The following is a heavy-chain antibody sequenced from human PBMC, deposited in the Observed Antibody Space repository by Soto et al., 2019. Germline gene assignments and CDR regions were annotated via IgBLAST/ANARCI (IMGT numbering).Heavy chain of an antibody. D-gene: IGHD6-19*01. V-gene: IGHV4-30-2*01. Sequence: ESGSGLVRPSQPLPLTSAAFGGSSTGVGSSWSWIRHPPGKGREWIGYIYHSGGTYYNPSLRSRVTISVDRSKNQFSLKLSSVTAADTAVYYCARAGGLGAVAVDYWGQGTLVTVSS. J-gene: IGHJ4*02. CDR2: IYHSGGT. CDR1: GGSSTGVGSS. CDR3: ARAGGLGAVAVDY.